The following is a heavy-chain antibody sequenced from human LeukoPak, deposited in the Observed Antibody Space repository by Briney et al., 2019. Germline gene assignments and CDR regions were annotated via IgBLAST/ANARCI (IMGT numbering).Heavy chain of an antibody. CDR1: GGSFSSNY. Sequence: SETLSLTCGVYGGSFSSNYWSWIRQPPGKGLEWIGEINHSGSTNYNPSLNSRVTISVDTSKNQFSLKLSSVTAADTAVYYCARAGAGFRGSGWYSDDAFDIWGQGTMVTVSS. V-gene: IGHV4-34*01. D-gene: IGHD6-19*01. CDR2: INHSGST. CDR3: ARAGAGFRGSGWYSDDAFDI. J-gene: IGHJ3*02.